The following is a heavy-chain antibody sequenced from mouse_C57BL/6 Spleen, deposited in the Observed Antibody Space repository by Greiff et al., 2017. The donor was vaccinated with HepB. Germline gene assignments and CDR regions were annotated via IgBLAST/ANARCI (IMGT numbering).Heavy chain of an antibody. CDR3: TPLITTVVALDY. D-gene: IGHD1-1*01. V-gene: IGHV14-4*01. J-gene: IGHJ2*01. CDR1: GFNIKDDY. CDR2: IDPENGDT. Sequence: EVNVVESGAELVRPGASVKLSCTASGFNIKDDYMHWVKQRPEQGLEWIGWIDPENGDTEYASKFQGKATITADTSSNTAYLQLSSLTSEDTAVYYCTPLITTVVALDYWGQGTTLTVSS.